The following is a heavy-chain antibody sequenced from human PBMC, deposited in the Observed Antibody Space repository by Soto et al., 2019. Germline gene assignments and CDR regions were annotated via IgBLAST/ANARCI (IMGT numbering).Heavy chain of an antibody. Sequence: GGSLRLSCEASGFAFSGFDMHWVRQPTGKGLEWVSSIGTAGDTYYAVSVKGRFTISRDNAKNSLSLQMNSLRAGDTAVYFCARGQEVGAHFFDSWGQGTQVTVSS. CDR2: IGTAGDT. CDR3: ARGQEVGAHFFDS. J-gene: IGHJ4*02. D-gene: IGHD2-15*01. V-gene: IGHV3-13*01. CDR1: GFAFSGFD.